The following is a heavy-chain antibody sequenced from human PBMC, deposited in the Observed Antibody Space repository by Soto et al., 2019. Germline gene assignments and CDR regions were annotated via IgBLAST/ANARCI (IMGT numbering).Heavy chain of an antibody. J-gene: IGHJ6*02. CDR3: ARDLGTPSRCMDV. CDR1: GFTVSSNY. CDR2: IYSGGST. Sequence: PGGSLRLSCAASGFTVSSNYMSWVRQAPGKGLEWVSVIYSGGSTYYADSVKGRFTISRDNSKNTLYLQMNSLRAEDTAVYYCARDLGTPSRCMDVWGQGTTVTVSS. V-gene: IGHV3-53*01. D-gene: IGHD7-27*01.